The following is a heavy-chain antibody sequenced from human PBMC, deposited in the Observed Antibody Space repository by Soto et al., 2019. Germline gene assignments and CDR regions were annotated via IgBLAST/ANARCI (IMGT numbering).Heavy chain of an antibody. CDR3: ARPNTPYCSSTSCYADY. V-gene: IGHV3-21*01. D-gene: IGHD2-2*01. CDR2: ISSSSSYI. J-gene: IGHJ4*02. Sequence: EVQLVESGGGLVKPGGSLRPSCAASGFTFSSYSMNWVRQAPGKGLEWVSSISSSSSYIYYADSVKGRFTISRDNAKNSLYLQMNSLRAEDTAVYYCARPNTPYCSSTSCYADYWGQGTLVTVSS. CDR1: GFTFSSYS.